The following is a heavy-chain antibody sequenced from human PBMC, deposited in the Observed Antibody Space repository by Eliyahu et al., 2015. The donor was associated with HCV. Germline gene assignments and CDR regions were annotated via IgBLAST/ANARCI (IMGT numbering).Heavy chain of an antibody. CDR2: FDPDDGET. J-gene: IGHJ4*02. V-gene: IGHV1-24*01. CDR3: AACHPYYFDY. Sequence: NHTKFSMHWVRQAPGKGLEWMGGFDPDDGETIFAQEFRGRLTMTEDTSRDTAYMELTSLRSDDTAVYYCAACHPYYFDYWGPGTLVTVSS. CDR1: NHTKFS.